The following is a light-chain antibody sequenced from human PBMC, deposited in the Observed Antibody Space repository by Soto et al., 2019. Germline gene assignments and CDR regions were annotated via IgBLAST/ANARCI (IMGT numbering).Light chain of an antibody. CDR1: QSVSSNF. J-gene: IGKJ1*01. Sequence: EIVLTQSPGTLSLSPGDRATLSFRASQSVSSNFLAWYQQKPGKAPRRLIYGASIRDTAIPDRFSGSGSGTDFKLTIRRLEPEDVAMYFCHPYGSSPRTFGQGTKVEIK. CDR3: HPYGSSPRT. CDR2: GAS. V-gene: IGKV3-20*01.